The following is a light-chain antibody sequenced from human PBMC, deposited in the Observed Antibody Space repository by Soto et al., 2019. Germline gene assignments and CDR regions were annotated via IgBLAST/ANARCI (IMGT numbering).Light chain of an antibody. Sequence: QSVLTQPASVSGSPGQSITISCTGTSSDVGGYNYVSWYQQHPGKAPKLMIYDVSARPSGVSNRFSGSKSGNTASLTISGLQAEDEADYYCSSYKNSSTLLVFGTGTKVTVL. J-gene: IGLJ1*01. CDR2: DVS. CDR1: SSDVGGYNY. CDR3: SSYKNSSTLLV. V-gene: IGLV2-14*03.